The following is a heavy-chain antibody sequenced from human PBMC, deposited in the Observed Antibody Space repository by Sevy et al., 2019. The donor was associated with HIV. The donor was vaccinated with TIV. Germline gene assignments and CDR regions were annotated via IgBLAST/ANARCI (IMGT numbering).Heavy chain of an antibody. CDR2: MSFDGKYK. CDR1: GFTFSSYG. D-gene: IGHD3-16*01. V-gene: IGHV3-30*03. Sequence: GGSLRLSCAASGFTFSSYGMHWVRQAPGKGLEWVAVMSFDGKYKYYADSVRGRFTISRDNSKNTLYLQMNNLRPGDTAIYYCARERKGGGLDYWGQGTLVTVSS. J-gene: IGHJ4*02. CDR3: ARERKGGGLDY.